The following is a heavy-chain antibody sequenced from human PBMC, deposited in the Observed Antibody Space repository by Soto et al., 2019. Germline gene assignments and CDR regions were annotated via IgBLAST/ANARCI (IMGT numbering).Heavy chain of an antibody. J-gene: IGHJ1*01. CDR3: ARAVEMVNFQH. CDR2: IIPILGIA. CDR1: GGTFSSYT. Sequence: QVQLVQSGAEVKKPGSSVKVSCKASGGTFSSYTISWVRQAPGQGLEWMGRIIPILGIANYAQKFQGRVTITADKATSTAYMELSSLRSEDTAVYYCARAVEMVNFQHWGQGTLVTVSS. D-gene: IGHD2-21*01. V-gene: IGHV1-69*02.